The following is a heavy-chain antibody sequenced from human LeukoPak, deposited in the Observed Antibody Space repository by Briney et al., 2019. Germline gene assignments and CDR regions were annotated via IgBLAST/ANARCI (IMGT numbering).Heavy chain of an antibody. J-gene: IGHJ4*02. D-gene: IGHD3-22*01. V-gene: IGHV3-7*01. Sequence: GGSLRLSCAASGFTFSNYWMSWVRQAPGKGLEWVANIKQDGSEKYYVDSVKGRFTISRDNAENSLYLQMNRLRADDTAVYNCARDRALYDRSGYYYTEDDYWGQGTLVTVSS. CDR2: IKQDGSEK. CDR3: ARDRALYDRSGYYYTEDDY. CDR1: GFTFSNYW.